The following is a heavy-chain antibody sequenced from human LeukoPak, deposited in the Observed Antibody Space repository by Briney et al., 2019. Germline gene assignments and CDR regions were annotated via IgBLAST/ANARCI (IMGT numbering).Heavy chain of an antibody. D-gene: IGHD3-10*01. CDR1: GFTFSYDW. CDR2: IKSTSDGGTI. CDR3: TTDRGYYGSGTYHQTRFY. J-gene: IGHJ4*02. V-gene: IGHV3-15*01. Sequence: GGSLRLSCTASGFTFSYDWMNWVRQAPGKGLEWVGRIKSTSDGGTIHDAAPVKGRFTISRDDSKNTVFLQMNGLKTEDTGVYYCTTDRGYYGSGTYHQTRFYWGPGSLVTVSS.